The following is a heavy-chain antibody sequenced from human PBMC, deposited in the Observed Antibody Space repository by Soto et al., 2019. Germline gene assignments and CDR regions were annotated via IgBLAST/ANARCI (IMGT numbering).Heavy chain of an antibody. CDR3: ARDGEYSYGQIPYGMDV. D-gene: IGHD5-18*01. V-gene: IGHV1-69*13. J-gene: IGHJ6*02. CDR1: GGTFSTYA. CDR2: IIPIFGTA. Sequence: SVKVSCKASGGTFSTYAISWVRQAPGQGLEWMGGIIPIFGTASYAQKFQGRVTITADESTSTAYMELSSLRSEDTAVYYCARDGEYSYGQIPYGMDVWGQGTTVTVSS.